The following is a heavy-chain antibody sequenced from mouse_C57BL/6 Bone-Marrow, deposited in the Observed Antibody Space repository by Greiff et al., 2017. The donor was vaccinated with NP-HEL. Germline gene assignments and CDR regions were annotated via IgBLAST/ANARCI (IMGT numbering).Heavy chain of an antibody. V-gene: IGHV1-82*01. Sequence: ESGPELVKPGASVKISCKASGYAFSSSWMNWVKQRPGKGLEWIGRIYPGDGDTNYNGKFKGKATLTVDKSSSTAYMQLSSRTSEDSAVYYCAKLGRLDYWGQGTSVTVSS. CDR3: AKLGRLDY. CDR2: IYPGDGDT. D-gene: IGHD4-1*01. J-gene: IGHJ4*01. CDR1: GYAFSSSW.